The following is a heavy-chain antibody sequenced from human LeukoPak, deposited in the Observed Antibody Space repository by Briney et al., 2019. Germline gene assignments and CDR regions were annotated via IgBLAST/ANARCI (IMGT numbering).Heavy chain of an antibody. J-gene: IGHJ5*02. CDR2: IYYSGST. Sequence: SETLSLTCTVSGGSISSYYWSWIRQPPGKGLEWIGYIYYSGSTNYNPSLKSQVTISVDTSKNQFSLKLSSVTAADTAVYYCARDSYSGSYLAWFDPWGQGTLVTVSS. V-gene: IGHV4-59*01. D-gene: IGHD1-26*01. CDR3: ARDSYSGSYLAWFDP. CDR1: GGSISSYY.